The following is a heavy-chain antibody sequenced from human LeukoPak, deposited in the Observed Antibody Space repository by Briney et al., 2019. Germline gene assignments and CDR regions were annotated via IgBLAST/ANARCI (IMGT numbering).Heavy chain of an antibody. Sequence: GASVKVSCKASGSTFTSSAMQWVRQARGQRLEWIGWIVVGSGNTNYAQKFQERVTITRDMSTSTAYMELSSLRSEDTAVYYCAAVVSTGAIAAAGNYWGQGTLVTVSS. CDR3: AAVVSTGAIAAAGNY. CDR2: IVVGSGNT. CDR1: GSTFTSSA. J-gene: IGHJ4*02. D-gene: IGHD6-13*01. V-gene: IGHV1-58*02.